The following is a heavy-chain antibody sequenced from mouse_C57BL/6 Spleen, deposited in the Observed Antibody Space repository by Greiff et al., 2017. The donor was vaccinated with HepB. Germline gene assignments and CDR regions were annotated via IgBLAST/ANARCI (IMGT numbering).Heavy chain of an antibody. V-gene: IGHV3-6*01. J-gene: IGHJ3*01. CDR3: ASLSDGLFAY. Sequence: DVQLQESGPGLVKPSQSLSLTCSVTGYSITSGYYWNWIRQFPGNKLEWMGYISYDGSNNYNPSLKNRISITRDPSKNQFFLKLNSVTTEDTATYYCASLSDGLFAYWGQGTLVTVSA. D-gene: IGHD2-3*01. CDR1: GYSITSGYY. CDR2: ISYDGSN.